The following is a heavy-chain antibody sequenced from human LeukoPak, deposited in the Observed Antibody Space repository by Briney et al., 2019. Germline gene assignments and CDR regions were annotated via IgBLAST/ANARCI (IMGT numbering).Heavy chain of an antibody. D-gene: IGHD6-19*01. CDR2: ISSSSSYI. CDR1: EFTLSRYN. J-gene: IGHJ4*02. Sequence: GGSLRLSCAASEFTLSRYNMNWVRQAPGKGLEWVSSISSSSSYIYYADSVKGRFTISRDNAKNSLYLQMNSLRAEDTAVYYCANFEQWLVRWGQGTLVTVSS. V-gene: IGHV3-21*04. CDR3: ANFEQWLVR.